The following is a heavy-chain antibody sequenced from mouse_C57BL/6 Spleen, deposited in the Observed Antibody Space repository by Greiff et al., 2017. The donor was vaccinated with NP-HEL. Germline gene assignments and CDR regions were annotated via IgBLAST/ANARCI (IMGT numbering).Heavy chain of an antibody. D-gene: IGHD1-1*01. CDR3: TMITTGV. J-gene: IGHJ1*03. Sequence: QVQLKQSGAELVRPGASVTLSCKASGYTFTDYEMHWVKQTPVHGLEWIGAIDPETGGTAYNQKFKGKAILTADKSSSTAYMELRSLTSEDSAVYYCTMITTGVWGTGTTVTVSS. V-gene: IGHV1-15*01. CDR2: IDPETGGT. CDR1: GYTFTDYE.